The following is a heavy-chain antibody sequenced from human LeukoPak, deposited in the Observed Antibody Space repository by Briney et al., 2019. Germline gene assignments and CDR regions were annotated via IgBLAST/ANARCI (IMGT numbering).Heavy chain of an antibody. J-gene: IGHJ4*02. CDR1: GYTFTSYG. CDR3: ARATGFGSGIAGARGAPKYYFDY. D-gene: IGHD6-13*01. CDR2: MNPNSGNT. Sequence: VASVKVSCKASGYTFTSYGISWVRQAPGQGLEWMGWMNPNSGNTGYAQKLQGRLIMTTDTSTSTAYLELRSLRSDDTAVYYCARATGFGSGIAGARGAPKYYFDYWGQGTLVTVSS. V-gene: IGHV1-18*01.